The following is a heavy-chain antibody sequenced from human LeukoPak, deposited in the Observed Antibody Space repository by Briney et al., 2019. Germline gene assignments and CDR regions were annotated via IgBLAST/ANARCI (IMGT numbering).Heavy chain of an antibody. CDR2: ISYDGSNK. D-gene: IGHD6-6*01. Sequence: GRSLRLSCAASGFTFGSYAMHWVRQAPGKGLEWVAVISYDGSNKYYADSVKGRFTISRDNSKNTLYLQMNSLRAEDTAVYYCARRSIDLDYWGQGTLVTVSS. CDR1: GFTFGSYA. J-gene: IGHJ4*02. CDR3: ARRSIDLDY. V-gene: IGHV3-30*04.